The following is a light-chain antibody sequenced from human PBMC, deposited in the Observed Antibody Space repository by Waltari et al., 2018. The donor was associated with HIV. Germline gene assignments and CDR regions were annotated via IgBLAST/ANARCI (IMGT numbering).Light chain of an antibody. Sequence: SYEVTQPPSLSVSPAQTASITCYGDKLGEKYACWYQQKPSQSPILVIYAETKRPPGIPGRFSASNSGNTATLTITGTQAMDEADYYCQAWDSTTRVFGGGTKLTVL. V-gene: IGLV3-1*01. CDR2: AET. CDR1: KLGEKY. CDR3: QAWDSTTRV. J-gene: IGLJ3*02.